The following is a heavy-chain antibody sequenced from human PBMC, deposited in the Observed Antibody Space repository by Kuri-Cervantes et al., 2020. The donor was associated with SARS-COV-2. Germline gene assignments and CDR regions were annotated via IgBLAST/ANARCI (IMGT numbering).Heavy chain of an antibody. CDR3: ASLHPWYDFWSGSYYFDY. D-gene: IGHD3-3*01. Sequence: ASVKVSCKASGYTFTNYDINWVRQATGQGLEWVGWMNPNTDTTGHAQKFQGRVTMTRDTSISTAYMELSRLRSDDTAVYYCASLHPWYDFWSGSYYFDYWGQGTLVTVSS. J-gene: IGHJ4*02. CDR1: GYTFTNYD. CDR2: MNPNTDTT. V-gene: IGHV1-8*01.